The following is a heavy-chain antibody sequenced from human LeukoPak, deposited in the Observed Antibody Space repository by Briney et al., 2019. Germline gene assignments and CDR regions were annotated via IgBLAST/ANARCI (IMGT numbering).Heavy chain of an antibody. J-gene: IGHJ4*02. V-gene: IGHV4-59*08. CDR3: ARTYNYGTIGYYFDY. CDR2: IYHSGST. Sequence: SETLSLTCTVSGDSVNTYYWSWIRQPPGKGLEWIGYIYHSGSTRYNPSLKSRVTISLDTSKNQFSLKLSSVTAADTAVYYCARTYNYGTIGYYFDYWGQGTLVTVSS. D-gene: IGHD3-22*01. CDR1: GDSVNTYY.